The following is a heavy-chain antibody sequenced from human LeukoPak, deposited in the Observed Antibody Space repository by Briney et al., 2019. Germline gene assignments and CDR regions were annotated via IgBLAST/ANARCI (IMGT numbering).Heavy chain of an antibody. CDR3: ARRSSSVWPDGFDI. V-gene: IGHV4-59*08. CDR1: GGSINNYY. CDR2: IYSTGST. D-gene: IGHD6-19*01. J-gene: IGHJ3*02. Sequence: SETLSLTCSVSGGSINNYYWSWIRQPPGKGLEWIGYIYSTGSTNYKPSLKSRVTISVDTSKKQFSLKLSSVTAADTAVYYCARRSSSVWPDGFDIWGQGTMVTVSS.